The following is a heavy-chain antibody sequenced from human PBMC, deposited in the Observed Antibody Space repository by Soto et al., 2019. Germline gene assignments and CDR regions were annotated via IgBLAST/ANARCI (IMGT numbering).Heavy chain of an antibody. V-gene: IGHV5-51*01. CDR3: ARRASGTAGDYYGMDV. CDR1: GYSFADYW. CDR2: IYPGDSDG. Sequence: GESLKISCKGSGYSFADYWIGWVRQMPGKGLEWMGIIYPGDSDGRYSRPFQGQVTISADKAISTAYLQLSSLKASDTAMYYCARRASGTAGDYYGMDVWGQGTTVTVSS. J-gene: IGHJ6*02. D-gene: IGHD6-13*01.